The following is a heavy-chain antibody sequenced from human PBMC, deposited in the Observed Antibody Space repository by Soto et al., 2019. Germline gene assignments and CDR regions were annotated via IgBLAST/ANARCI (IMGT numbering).Heavy chain of an antibody. V-gene: IGHV4-39*07. CDR2: INHTGST. CDR3: ARGRGWELPDGYYYYYGMDV. D-gene: IGHD1-26*01. CDR1: GGSISSSSYY. J-gene: IGHJ6*02. Sequence: ASETLSLTCTVSGGSISSSSYYWGWIRQPPGKGLEWIGSINHTGSTNYNPSLKSRVTISVDTSKNQFSLKLSSVTAADTAVYYCARGRGWELPDGYYYYYGMDVWGQGTTVTVSS.